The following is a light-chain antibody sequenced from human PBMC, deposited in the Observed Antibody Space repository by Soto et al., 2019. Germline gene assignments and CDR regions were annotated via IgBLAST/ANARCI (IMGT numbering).Light chain of an antibody. Sequence: QSVLTQPPSASGTPGQRVTISCSGSSSNIGSNTVDWYQQLPGTAPKLLIYNNNQRPSGVPVRFSGSKSGTSASLAISGLQSEDEADYYCATWDDRLNGYVFGTGTQLTVL. CDR3: ATWDDRLNGYV. V-gene: IGLV1-44*01. J-gene: IGLJ1*01. CDR2: NNN. CDR1: SSNIGSNT.